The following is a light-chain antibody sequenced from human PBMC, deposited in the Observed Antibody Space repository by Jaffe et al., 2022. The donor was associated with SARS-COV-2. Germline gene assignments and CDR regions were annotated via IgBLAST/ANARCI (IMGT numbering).Light chain of an antibody. CDR1: TSNIGKNT. V-gene: IGLV1-44*01. J-gene: IGLJ1*01. CDR2: RNN. CDR3: AAWDDSLNGHV. Sequence: QSVLTQPPSASGTPGQRVTISCSGSTSNIGKNTVNWYQQLPGTAPKLLIYRNNQRPSGVPDRFSGSKSGTSASLAISGLQSEDEADYYCAAWDDSLNGHVFASGTKVTVL.